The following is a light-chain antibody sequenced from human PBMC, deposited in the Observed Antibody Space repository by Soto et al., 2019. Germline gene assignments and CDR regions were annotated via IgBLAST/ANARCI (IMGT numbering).Light chain of an antibody. CDR1: SSDVGGHNS. CDR2: DVS. Sequence: QSALTQPASVSGSPGQSITISCTGTSSDVGGHNSVAWYQHNPGKAPKLMIYDVSNRPSGVSSRFSGSKSGNTASLSISGLQAEDEADYYCSSYGGFNNVLFGGGTKLTVL. V-gene: IGLV2-14*01. J-gene: IGLJ2*01. CDR3: SSYGGFNNVL.